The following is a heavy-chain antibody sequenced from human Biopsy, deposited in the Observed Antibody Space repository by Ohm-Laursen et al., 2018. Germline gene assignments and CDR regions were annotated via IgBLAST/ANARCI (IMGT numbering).Heavy chain of an antibody. CDR3: ARDTVNGQKYFDY. CDR2: INSKTGAT. Sequence: SVKVSCNASSYTFTDYNIHWMRQAPGQGLEWLGCINSKTGATNYAQKFQGTVTMTRDTSIRTAYLALGSVRSADSAIYYGARDTVNGQKYFDYWGQGTLVTVSS. V-gene: IGHV1-2*02. CDR1: SYTFTDYN. J-gene: IGHJ4*02. D-gene: IGHD2-8*01.